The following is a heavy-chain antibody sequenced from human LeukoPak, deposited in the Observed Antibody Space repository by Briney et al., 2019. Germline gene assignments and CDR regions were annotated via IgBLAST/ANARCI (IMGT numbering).Heavy chain of an antibody. CDR1: GYSISSGYY. J-gene: IGHJ5*02. D-gene: IGHD4-11*01. V-gene: IGHV4-38-2*01. CDR2: IYHGGST. CDR3: ARRGLQYNWFDP. Sequence: SETLSLTCAVSGYSISSGYYWGWIRPPPGKGREWIGSIYHGGSTYYNPSLKSRVTISVDTSKNQFSLKLSSVTAADTAVYYCARRGLQYNWFDPWGQGTLVTVSS.